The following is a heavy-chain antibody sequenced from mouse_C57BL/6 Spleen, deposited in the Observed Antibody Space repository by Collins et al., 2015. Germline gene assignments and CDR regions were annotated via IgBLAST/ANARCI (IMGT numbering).Heavy chain of an antibody. J-gene: IGHJ2*01. CDR1: GFNIKDTY. CDR2: IDPANGNT. CDR3: ARMDYGSSSDY. Sequence: EVQLQQSGAELVKPGASVKLSCTASGFNIKDTYMHWVKQGPEQGLEWIGRIDPANGNTKYDPKFQGKATITADTSSNTAYLQLSSLTSEDTAVYYCARMDYGSSSDYWGQGTTLTVSS. V-gene: IGHV14-3*02. D-gene: IGHD1-1*01.